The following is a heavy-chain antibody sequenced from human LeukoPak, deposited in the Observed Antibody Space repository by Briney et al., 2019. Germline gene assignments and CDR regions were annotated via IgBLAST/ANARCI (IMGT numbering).Heavy chain of an antibody. J-gene: IGHJ4*02. D-gene: IGHD3-16*01. Sequence: ASVKVSCKASGYTFTSYGISWVRQAPGQGLEWMGWISGYNGNTNCAQKLQARVTMTTDTSTSTAYMELRSLRSDDTAVYYCARADHRLGEGFDYWGQGTLVTVSS. CDR1: GYTFTSYG. CDR3: ARADHRLGEGFDY. V-gene: IGHV1-18*01. CDR2: ISGYNGNT.